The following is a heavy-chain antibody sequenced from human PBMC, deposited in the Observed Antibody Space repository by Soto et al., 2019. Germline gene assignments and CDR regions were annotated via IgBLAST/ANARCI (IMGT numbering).Heavy chain of an antibody. D-gene: IGHD1-26*01. V-gene: IGHV3-73*02. CDR3: TSLGGIVGTDYGMDV. CDR1: GFTFSDSA. CDR2: IRSKANSDAT. Sequence: EVQLVESGGGLVQPGGSLKLSCAASGFTFSDSAMHWVRQASGKGLEWVGRIRSKANSDATAYVASVKGRFTISRDDSKNTAYLQMNSLKTEDTAVYYCTSLGGIVGTDYGMDVWGQGTIVTVSS. J-gene: IGHJ6*02.